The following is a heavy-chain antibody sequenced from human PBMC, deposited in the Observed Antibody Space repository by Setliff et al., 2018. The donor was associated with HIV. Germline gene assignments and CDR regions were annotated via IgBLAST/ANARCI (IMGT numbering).Heavy chain of an antibody. Sequence: ASETLSLTCAVYGGSFNDYSWTWIRQAPGKGLEWIGETSHNGESSYNTSLTSRVTISVDTSKRQFSLKLTSVTAADTAVYYCARSGYCVGTDCYRGPLEYWGQGVLVTVSS. CDR1: GGSFNDYS. J-gene: IGHJ4*02. CDR2: TSHNGES. V-gene: IGHV4-34*01. CDR3: ARSGYCVGTDCYRGPLEY. D-gene: IGHD2-21*01.